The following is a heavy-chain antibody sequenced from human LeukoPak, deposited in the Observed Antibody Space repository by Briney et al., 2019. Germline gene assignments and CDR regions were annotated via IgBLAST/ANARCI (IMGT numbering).Heavy chain of an antibody. CDR1: GYSFTSYW. Sequence: GESLQISCQGSGYSFTSYWIGWVRPMPGKGLEWMGIIYPGDSDTRYSPSFQGQVTISADKSISTAFLQWSSLKASDTAMYYCARARGSSWYFREFDYWGQGTLVTVSS. J-gene: IGHJ4*02. CDR2: IYPGDSDT. CDR3: ARARGSSWYFREFDY. D-gene: IGHD6-13*01. V-gene: IGHV5-51*01.